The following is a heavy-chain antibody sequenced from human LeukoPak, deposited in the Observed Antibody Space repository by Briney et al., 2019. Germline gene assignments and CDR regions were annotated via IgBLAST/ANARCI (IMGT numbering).Heavy chain of an antibody. CDR2: IYYTGST. D-gene: IGHD2-15*01. V-gene: IGHV4-39*07. Sequence: KSSETLSLTCTVSGDSIRSSSYYWGWIRQPPGKGLEWIGSIYYTGSTYYNPSLKSRVTISVDTSKNQFSLKLSSVTAADTAVYYCASHKRGYCSGGSCYSVSSLDYWGQGTLVTVSS. CDR3: ASHKRGYCSGGSCYSVSSLDY. CDR1: GDSIRSSSYY. J-gene: IGHJ4*02.